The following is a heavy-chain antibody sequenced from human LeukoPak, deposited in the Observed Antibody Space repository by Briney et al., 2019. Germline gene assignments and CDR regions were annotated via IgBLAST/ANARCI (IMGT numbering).Heavy chain of an antibody. CDR2: IIPILGIA. J-gene: IGHJ4*02. D-gene: IGHD3/OR15-3a*01. CDR3: VISPPRDF. Sequence: ASVKVSCKTSGYTFDSYGISWVRQAPGQGLEWMGRIIPILGIANYAQKFQGRVTITADKSTSTAYMELSSLRSEDTAVYYCVISPPRDFWGQGTLVTVSS. V-gene: IGHV1-69*04. CDR1: GYTFDSYG.